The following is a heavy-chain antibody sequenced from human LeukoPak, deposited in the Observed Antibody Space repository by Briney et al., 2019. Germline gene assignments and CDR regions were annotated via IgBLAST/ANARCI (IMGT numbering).Heavy chain of an antibody. CDR3: AMGYRSAYSWDS. CDR2: IKGDETST. D-gene: IGHD5-18*01. Sequence: GGSLRLSCAASGFTFSSYYMFWVRQAPGKGLAWVSTIKGDETSTKYADSVRGRFTVSRDNARNTLYLQLNSLRVEDTAIYYCAMGYRSAYSWDSWGQGTLVTVSS. CDR1: GFTFSSYY. J-gene: IGHJ4*02. V-gene: IGHV3-74*03.